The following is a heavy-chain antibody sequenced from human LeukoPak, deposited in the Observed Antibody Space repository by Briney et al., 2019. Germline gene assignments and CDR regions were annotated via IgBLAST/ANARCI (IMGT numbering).Heavy chain of an antibody. CDR3: ATQYSSGWLDY. CDR1: GYSFTSYR. D-gene: IGHD6-19*01. Sequence: GESLKISYKGSGYSFTSYRICCVRQMRGKGVEGMGIIYPGDSDTRYSPCFQGQVTISADKSNSTAYLQWSSLKASDTAMYYCATQYSSGWLDYWGQGTLVTVSS. CDR2: IYPGDSDT. V-gene: IGHV5-51*01. J-gene: IGHJ4*02.